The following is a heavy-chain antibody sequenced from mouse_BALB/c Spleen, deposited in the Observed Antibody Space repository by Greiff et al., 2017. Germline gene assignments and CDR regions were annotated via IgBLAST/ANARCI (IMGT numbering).Heavy chain of an antibody. D-gene: IGHD1-1*02. Sequence: QVQLQQSGAELAKPGASVKMSCKASGYTFTSYWMHWVKQRPGQGLEWIGHINPSTGYTEYNQKFKDKATLTADKSSSTAYMQLSSLTSEDSAVYYCARLGGRSYAVDYWGQGTSVTVSS. CDR3: ARLGGRSYAVDY. J-gene: IGHJ4*01. CDR2: INPSTGYT. V-gene: IGHV1-7*01. CDR1: GYTFTSYW.